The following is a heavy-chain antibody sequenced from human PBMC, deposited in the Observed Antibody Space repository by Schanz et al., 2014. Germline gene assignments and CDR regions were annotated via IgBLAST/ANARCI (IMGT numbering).Heavy chain of an antibody. CDR1: GYTFTTYA. V-gene: IGHV1-18*01. J-gene: IGHJ4*02. D-gene: IGHD3-3*01. CDR2: ISVYTGNT. CDR3: ARDRRFFDRDDLYYFDS. Sequence: QVQLVQSGAEVKKPGASVRLSCKASGYTFTTYAMSWVRQAPGQGLEWVGWISVYTGNTKYGQKVQGRVTMTADTSTNTAYMALTDLRSDDTAVYYCARDRRFFDRDDLYYFDSWGQGTLVTVSS.